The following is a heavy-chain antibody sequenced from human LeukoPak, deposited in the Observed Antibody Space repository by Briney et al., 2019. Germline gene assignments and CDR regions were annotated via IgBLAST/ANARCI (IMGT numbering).Heavy chain of an antibody. CDR2: INPSSGRT. J-gene: IGHJ6*03. Sequence: GGSLRLSCAASGFTFSSYLMHWVRQAPGQGLEWMGMINPSSGRTSYAQKFQGRVTMTSDTSTSTVYMEVSSLRSEDTALYYCARDGEYLSYYYYMDVWGKGTTVTIS. V-gene: IGHV1-46*01. CDR3: ARDGEYLSYYYYMDV. CDR1: GFTFSSYL. D-gene: IGHD4-17*01.